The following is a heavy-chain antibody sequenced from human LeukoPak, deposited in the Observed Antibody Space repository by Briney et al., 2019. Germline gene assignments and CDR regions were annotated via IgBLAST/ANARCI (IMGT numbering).Heavy chain of an antibody. V-gene: IGHV4-39*01. CDR1: GGSISSSSYY. CDR3: ARLRPLYGDYFDY. D-gene: IGHD4-17*01. J-gene: IGHJ4*02. Sequence: SETLSLTCTVSGGSISSSSYYWGWIRQPPGKGLEWIGSIYYSGSTYYNPSLKSRVTISVDTSKNQFSLKLSSVTAADTAVYYCARLRPLYGDYFDYWGQGTLVTVSS. CDR2: IYYSGST.